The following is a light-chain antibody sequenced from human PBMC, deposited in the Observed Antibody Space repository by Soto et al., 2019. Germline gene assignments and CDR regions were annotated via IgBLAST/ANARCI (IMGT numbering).Light chain of an antibody. CDR2: GAS. V-gene: IGKV3-20*01. CDR1: QSVSSTY. Sequence: EIVLTQSPCTLSLSPGERATISCRASQSVSSTYLAWYQQKPGQAPRLLISGASNRATGIPDRFSGSGSGTDFTLTISSLEPEDFAVYYCQQYGSSRLTFGEGTRVDIK. J-gene: IGKJ1*01. CDR3: QQYGSSRLT.